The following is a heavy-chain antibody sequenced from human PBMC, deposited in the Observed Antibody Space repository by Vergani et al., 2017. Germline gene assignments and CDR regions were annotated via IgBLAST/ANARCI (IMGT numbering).Heavy chain of an antibody. CDR3: ARGSPSSGWPGRVGYFDY. V-gene: IGHV4-34*01. J-gene: IGHJ4*02. D-gene: IGHD6-19*01. CDR1: GGSFSGYY. Sequence: QVQLQQWGAGLLKPSETLSLTCAVYGGSFSGYYWSWIRQPPGKGLEWNGEINHSGSTNYNPSLKSRVTISVDTSKNQFSLKLSSVTAADTAVYYCARGSPSSGWPGRVGYFDYWGQGTLVTVSS. CDR2: INHSGST.